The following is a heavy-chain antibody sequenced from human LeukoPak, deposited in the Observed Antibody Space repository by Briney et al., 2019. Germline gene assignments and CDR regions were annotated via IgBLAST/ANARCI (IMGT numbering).Heavy chain of an antibody. J-gene: IGHJ4*02. V-gene: IGHV1-46*01. D-gene: IGHD6-19*01. Sequence: GASVKVSCKASGYTFTGYYMQWVRQAPGQGPEWMGIINPNGGSTSYAQKFQGRVTMTRDMSTSTVYMELSSLRSEDTAVYYCARRGRAVAGYFDCWGQGTLVTVSS. CDR2: INPNGGST. CDR1: GYTFTGYY. CDR3: ARRGRAVAGYFDC.